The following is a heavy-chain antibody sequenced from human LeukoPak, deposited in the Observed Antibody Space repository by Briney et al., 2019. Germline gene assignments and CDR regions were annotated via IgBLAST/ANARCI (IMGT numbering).Heavy chain of an antibody. CDR3: ARDFGYNWKANWFDP. Sequence: GASVKVSCKASGYTFTSYYMHWVRQAPGQGLEWMGIINLSGGTTYYAQKFQGRVTMTNDMSTSTVYVELSSLRSEDTAVYYCARDFGYNWKANWFDPWGQGTLVTVS. CDR2: INLSGGTT. D-gene: IGHD1-1*01. CDR1: GYTFTSYY. V-gene: IGHV1-46*01. J-gene: IGHJ5*02.